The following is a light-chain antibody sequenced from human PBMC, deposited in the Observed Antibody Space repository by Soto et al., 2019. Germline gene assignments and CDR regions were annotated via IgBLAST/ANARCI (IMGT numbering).Light chain of an antibody. J-gene: IGKJ2*01. Sequence: EIVLTQSPATLSVSPGERATPSCRASQSVSNNLAWYQQTPGQAPRLLIYGASARATGVPARFSGSGSGAEFTLTISSLQSEDFAIYYCQQYDNWPPYTFGQGTKLEI. V-gene: IGKV3-15*01. CDR3: QQYDNWPPYT. CDR2: GAS. CDR1: QSVSNN.